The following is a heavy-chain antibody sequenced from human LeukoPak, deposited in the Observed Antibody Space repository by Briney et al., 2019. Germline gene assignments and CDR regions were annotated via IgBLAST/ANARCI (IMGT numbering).Heavy chain of an antibody. J-gene: IGHJ4*02. D-gene: IGHD6-13*01. Sequence: PGGSLRLSCAASGFTFSNFAMRWVRQAPGKGLEWVSDFIGSGGTIYYADSVKGRFTISRDNAKNSLYLQMNSLRDEDTAVYYCARDDSSTWYIGYWGQGTLVTVSS. CDR1: GFTFSNFA. CDR2: FIGSGGTI. CDR3: ARDDSSTWYIGY. V-gene: IGHV3-48*02.